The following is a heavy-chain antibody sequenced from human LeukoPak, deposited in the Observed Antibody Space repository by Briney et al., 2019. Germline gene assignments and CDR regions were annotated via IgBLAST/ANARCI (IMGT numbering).Heavy chain of an antibody. CDR1: ADSITSGY. CDR2: IYGIENT. CDR3: AGRGQRYFRD. V-gene: IGHV4-59*08. J-gene: IGHJ1*01. Sequence: ASETLSLTCSICADSITSGYWSWIRQPPGKGLEWIGYIYGIENTDYNPSLKSRVTISLDTSKNQLSLNLTAVTAADTAVYYCAGRGQRYFRDWGQGTLVTVSS.